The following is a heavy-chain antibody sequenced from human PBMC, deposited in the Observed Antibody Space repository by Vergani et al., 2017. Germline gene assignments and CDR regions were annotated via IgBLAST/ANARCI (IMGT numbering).Heavy chain of an antibody. CDR1: GGSISSSSYY. V-gene: IGHV4-39*01. J-gene: IGHJ1*01. Sequence: QLQLQESGPGLVKPSETLSLTCTVSGGSISSSSYYWGWIRQPPGKGLEWIGSIYYSWRTYYNPSLKSRVTLSVDTYKNQLSLKLSSVTAADTAVYYWARQDGSGWYWGETEYFQHWGQGTLVTVSS. CDR3: ARQDGSGWYWGETEYFQH. CDR2: IYYSWRT. D-gene: IGHD6-19*01.